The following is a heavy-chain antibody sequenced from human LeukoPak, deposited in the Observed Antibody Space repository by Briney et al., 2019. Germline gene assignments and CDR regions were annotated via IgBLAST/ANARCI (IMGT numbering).Heavy chain of an antibody. J-gene: IGHJ4*02. CDR1: GFTFSSYW. V-gene: IGHV3-7*03. Sequence: GGSLRLSCAASGFTFSSYWMSWVRQAPGKGLEWVANIRPDGNEKYYADSVRGRCTISKDNTRNTLDLQMNSLRPEDTAVYYCARENYFSFEYWGQGALVTVSS. CDR2: IRPDGNEK. D-gene: IGHD3-16*01. CDR3: ARENYFSFEY.